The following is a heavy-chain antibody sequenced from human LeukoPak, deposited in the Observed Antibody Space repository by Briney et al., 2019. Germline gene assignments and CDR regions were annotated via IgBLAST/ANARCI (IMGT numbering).Heavy chain of an antibody. J-gene: IGHJ4*02. Sequence: GGSLRLSCAASGLTFSSYGMHWVRQAPGKGLEWVAVISYDGSNKYYADSVKGRFTISRDNSKNTLYLQMNSLRAEDTAVYYCAKRGDYVDYWGQGTLVTVSS. CDR1: GLTFSSYG. V-gene: IGHV3-30*18. CDR2: ISYDGSNK. D-gene: IGHD4-17*01. CDR3: AKRGDYVDY.